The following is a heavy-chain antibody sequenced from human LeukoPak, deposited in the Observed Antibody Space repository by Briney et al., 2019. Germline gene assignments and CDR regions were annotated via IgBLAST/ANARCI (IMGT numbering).Heavy chain of an antibody. V-gene: IGHV4-39*01. D-gene: IGHD2-2*01. CDR2: IYYSGST. CDR3: ARRPRAVPAVTAWFDP. Sequence: PSETLSLTCTVSGGSISSSSYYWGWIRQPPGKGLEWIGSIYYSGSTYYNPPLKSRVTISVDTSKNQFSLKLSSVTAADTAVYYCARRPRAVPAVTAWFDPWGQGTLVTVSS. J-gene: IGHJ5*02. CDR1: GGSISSSSYY.